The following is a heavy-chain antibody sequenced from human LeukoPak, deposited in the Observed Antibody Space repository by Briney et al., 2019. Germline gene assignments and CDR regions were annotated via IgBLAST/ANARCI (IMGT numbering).Heavy chain of an antibody. CDR3: ARGVISSDFGY. Sequence: SETLSLTCAVYGGSFSGYYWSWIRQPPGKGLEWIGEINHRGSTNYNPSLKSRVTISVDTSKNQFSLKLSSVTAEDTAVYDCARGVISSDFGYWGQGTLVTVSS. V-gene: IGHV4-34*01. CDR2: INHRGST. CDR1: GGSFSGYY. D-gene: IGHD2/OR15-2a*01. J-gene: IGHJ4*02.